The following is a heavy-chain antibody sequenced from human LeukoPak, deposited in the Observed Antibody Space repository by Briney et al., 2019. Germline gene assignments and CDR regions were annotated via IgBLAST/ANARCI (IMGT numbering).Heavy chain of an antibody. CDR3: ARACGGDCSIY. D-gene: IGHD2-21*02. V-gene: IGHV3-66*01. CDR1: GFSFTYNA. J-gene: IGHJ4*02. Sequence: GGSLRLSCAASGFSFTYNAMTWVRQSPGKGLEWVSVIYSGGSTYYADSVKGRFTISRDNSKNTLYLQMNSLTAEDTAVYYCARACGGDCSIYWGQGTLVTVSS. CDR2: IYSGGST.